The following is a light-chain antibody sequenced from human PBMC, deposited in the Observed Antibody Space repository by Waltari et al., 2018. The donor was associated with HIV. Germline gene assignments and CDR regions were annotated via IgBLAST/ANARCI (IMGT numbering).Light chain of an antibody. CDR3: SSYTASSTPWV. J-gene: IGLJ3*02. CDR2: EVS. Sequence: QSALTQPASVSGSPGQSITISCTGTSSDIGVYNFVSWYQQHPGKVPKLMIYEVSNRPSGVSNRFSGSKSGNTASPTISGLQAEDEGDYYCSSYTASSTPWVFGGGTKLTVL. V-gene: IGLV2-14*01. CDR1: SSDIGVYNF.